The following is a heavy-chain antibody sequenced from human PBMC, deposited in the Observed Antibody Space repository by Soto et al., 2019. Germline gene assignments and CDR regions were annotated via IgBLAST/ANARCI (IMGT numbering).Heavy chain of an antibody. D-gene: IGHD3-9*01. CDR3: ARDQRYFDWSSIDY. CDR1: GGSFSGYY. J-gene: IGHJ4*02. V-gene: IGHV4-59*01. Sequence: PSETLSLTCAVYGGSFSGYYWSWIRQTPGKGLEWIGYLYYSGSTKYNPSLKSRVTISVDTSKNQFSLKLSSVTAADTAVYYCARDQRYFDWSSIDYWGQGTLVTVSS. CDR2: LYYSGST.